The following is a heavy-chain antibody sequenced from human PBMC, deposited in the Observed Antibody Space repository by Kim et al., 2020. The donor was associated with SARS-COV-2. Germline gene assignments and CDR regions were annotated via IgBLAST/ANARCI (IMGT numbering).Heavy chain of an antibody. J-gene: IGHJ4*02. CDR2: ITSSSTNM. CDR3: ARGAAGYCNGGSCYLDR. D-gene: IGHD2-15*01. Sequence: GGSLRLSCAASGFTFSSYSINWVRQAPGKGLEWVSSITSSSTNMFYADSVKGRFTISRDNAKNLLNLQMNSLRAEDTAVYYCARGAAGYCNGGSCYLDRWGQGTLVTVSS. CDR1: GFTFSSYS. V-gene: IGHV3-21*06.